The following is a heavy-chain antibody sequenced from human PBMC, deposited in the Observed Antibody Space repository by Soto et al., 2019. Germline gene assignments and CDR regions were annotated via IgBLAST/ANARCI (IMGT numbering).Heavy chain of an antibody. Sequence: EVQLLESGGGLVQPGGSLRLSCAASGFTFSSYAMSWVRQAPGKGLEWVSAISGSGGSTYYADSVKGRFTISRDNSKNTLYLQMNSRRAEDTAVYYCAKDRFGELWFDPWGQGTLVTVSS. CDR2: ISGSGGST. J-gene: IGHJ5*02. D-gene: IGHD3-10*01. V-gene: IGHV3-23*01. CDR3: AKDRFGELWFDP. CDR1: GFTFSSYA.